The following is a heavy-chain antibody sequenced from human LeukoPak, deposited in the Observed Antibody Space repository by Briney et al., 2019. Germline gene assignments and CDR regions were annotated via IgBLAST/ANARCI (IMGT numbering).Heavy chain of an antibody. J-gene: IGHJ4*02. D-gene: IGHD3-10*01. Sequence: GGALVLSCGASGFTFTLYAMTWVRPAPGKGLEWVSTISNYGSGTYYADSAKGRFTISRDNSKNTLYLQMNSLRAEDTAVYYCAKDGGYYFDSWGQGTLVTVSS. V-gene: IGHV3-23*01. CDR2: ISNYGSGT. CDR1: GFTFTLYA. CDR3: AKDGGYYFDS.